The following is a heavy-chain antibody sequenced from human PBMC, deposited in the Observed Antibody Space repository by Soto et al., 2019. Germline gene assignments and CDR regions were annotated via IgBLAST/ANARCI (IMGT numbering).Heavy chain of an antibody. D-gene: IGHD3-22*01. CDR1: GYTFTGYY. J-gene: IGHJ4*02. Sequence: QVQLVQSGAEVKKPGASVKVSCKASGYTFTGYYMHWVRQAPGQGLEWMGWINPNRGGTNYAQKFQGRVTMTRDTSISTAYMELSRLRSDDTAVYYCARDPPYDSSGYGLDYWGQGTLVTVSS. CDR3: ARDPPYDSSGYGLDY. V-gene: IGHV1-2*02. CDR2: INPNRGGT.